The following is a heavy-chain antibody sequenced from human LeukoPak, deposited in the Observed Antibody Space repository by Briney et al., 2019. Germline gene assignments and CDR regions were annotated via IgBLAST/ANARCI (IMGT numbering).Heavy chain of an antibody. D-gene: IGHD6-13*01. Sequence: PGGSLRLSCAASGFVFSNYGIHWVRQAPGKGLEWVAVIWYDGSDKYYADFVKGRFTISGDISKTTLYLQMNSLRAEDTAAYYCAREGAAWAHNYYYRLDVWGQGTTVTVSS. V-gene: IGHV3-33*01. CDR1: GFVFSNYG. CDR2: IWYDGSDK. CDR3: AREGAAWAHNYYYRLDV. J-gene: IGHJ6*02.